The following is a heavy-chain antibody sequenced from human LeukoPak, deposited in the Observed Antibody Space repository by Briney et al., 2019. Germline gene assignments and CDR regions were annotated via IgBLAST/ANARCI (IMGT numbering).Heavy chain of an antibody. D-gene: IGHD6-19*01. CDR1: GYTLIGYY. V-gene: IGHV1-2*02. Sequence: ASVKVSCKASGYTLIGYYMYRVRQAPGHGLEWMGWINPHSGDTRYAQKFQGRVTMTRDTSINTAYMELSSLRSDDTAVYYCARAVTGTGGLDYWGQGTLVTVSS. CDR2: INPHSGDT. CDR3: ARAVTGTGGLDY. J-gene: IGHJ4*02.